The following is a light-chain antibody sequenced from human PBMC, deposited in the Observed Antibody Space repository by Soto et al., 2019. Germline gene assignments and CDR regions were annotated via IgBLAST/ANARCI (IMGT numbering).Light chain of an antibody. Sequence: DLVMTQSPLSLPVTPGEPASISCRSSQSLLHSNGYNYLDWYLQKPGQSPQLLIYLGSNRASGVPDRFSGSGSGTDFTLKISRVEAEDVGVYYGMQALQTLSRTFGQGTKVEIK. CDR1: QSLLHSNGYNY. J-gene: IGKJ1*01. V-gene: IGKV2-28*01. CDR2: LGS. CDR3: MQALQTLSRT.